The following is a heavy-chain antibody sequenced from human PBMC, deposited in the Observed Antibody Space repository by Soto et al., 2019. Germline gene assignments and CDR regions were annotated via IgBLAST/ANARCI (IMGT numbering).Heavy chain of an antibody. CDR3: ERDKGPDTDGQTRIRDYSYAMDV. CDR2: IYYSVST. J-gene: IGHJ6*02. Sequence: QVQLQGSGPRLVKTSQTLSLTCSVSGASISSGAYFWTWIRHHPGKGLAWIGYIYYSVSTSYTYQNTSPQSRVTIAVDTSKNLFSLRQTSVTAADTATYYCERDKGPDTDGQTRIRDYSYAMDVWGQGTTVIVSS. D-gene: IGHD2-8*01. CDR1: GASISSGAYF. V-gene: IGHV4-31*03.